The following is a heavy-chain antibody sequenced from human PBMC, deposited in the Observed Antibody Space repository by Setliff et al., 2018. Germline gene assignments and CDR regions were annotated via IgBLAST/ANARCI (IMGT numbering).Heavy chain of an antibody. CDR3: ARGINWYFDL. CDR1: SGSFSGYY. D-gene: IGHD3-16*01. J-gene: IGHJ2*01. V-gene: IGHV4-34*01. CDR2: INHSGST. Sequence: SETLSLTCAVYSGSFSGYYWSWIRQPPGKGLEWIGEINHSGSTNYNPSLKSRVTISVDTSKNQFSLKLSSVTAADTAVYYCARGINWYFDLWGRGTLVTVSS.